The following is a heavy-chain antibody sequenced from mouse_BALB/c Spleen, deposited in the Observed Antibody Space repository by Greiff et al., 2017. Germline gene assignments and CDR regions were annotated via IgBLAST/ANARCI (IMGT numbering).Heavy chain of an antibody. D-gene: IGHD4-1*01. CDR3: ARGLLTGFDY. V-gene: IGHV5-4*02. CDR1: GFTFSDYY. Sequence: EVNVVESGGGLVKPGGSLKLSCAASGFTFSDYYMYWVRQTPEKRLEWVATISDGGSYTYYPDSVKGRFTISRDNAKNNLYLQMSSLKSEDTAMYYCARGLLTGFDYWGQGTTLTVSS. J-gene: IGHJ2*01. CDR2: ISDGGSYT.